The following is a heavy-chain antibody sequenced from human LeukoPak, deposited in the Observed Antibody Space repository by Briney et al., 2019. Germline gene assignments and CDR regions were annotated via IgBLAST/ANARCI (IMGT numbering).Heavy chain of an antibody. D-gene: IGHD3-10*01. Sequence: PGGSLRLSCAASGFTFSSYAMSWVRQAPGKGLEWVSGISYSGDSTYYADSVKGRFTISRDNSKNTLYLQMNSLRAEDTAVYYCARTYGSGSSNWFDPWGQGTLVTVSS. CDR3: ARTYGSGSSNWFDP. CDR2: ISYSGDST. V-gene: IGHV3-23*01. J-gene: IGHJ5*02. CDR1: GFTFSSYA.